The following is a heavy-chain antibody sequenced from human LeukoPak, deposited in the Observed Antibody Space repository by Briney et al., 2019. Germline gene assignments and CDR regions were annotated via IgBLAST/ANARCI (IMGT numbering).Heavy chain of an antibody. CDR2: ISGSAVTT. V-gene: IGHV3-23*01. J-gene: IGHJ4*02. Sequence: GGSLRLSCAASGFTFSNYAMSWVRQAPGKGLEWVSAISGSAVTTYYGDSVKGRFTISRDNSKNTPYLQMNSLRAEDTAVYYCAKSFEGDYDYWGQGTLVTVSS. CDR3: AKSFEGDYDY. D-gene: IGHD4-17*01. CDR1: GFTFSNYA.